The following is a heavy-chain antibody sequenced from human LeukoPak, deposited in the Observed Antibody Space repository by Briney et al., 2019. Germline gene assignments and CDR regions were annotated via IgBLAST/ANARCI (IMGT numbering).Heavy chain of an antibody. CDR3: ARVVVVPAAIKGVWFDP. D-gene: IGHD2-2*01. J-gene: IGHJ5*02. V-gene: IGHV4-59*01. CDR2: IYYSGST. Sequence: SETLSLTCTVSGGSISSYYWSWIRQPPGKGLEWIGYIYYSGSTNYNPSLKSRATISVDTSKNQFSLKLSSVTAADTAVYCCARVVVVPAAIKGVWFDPWGQGTLVTVSS. CDR1: GGSISSYY.